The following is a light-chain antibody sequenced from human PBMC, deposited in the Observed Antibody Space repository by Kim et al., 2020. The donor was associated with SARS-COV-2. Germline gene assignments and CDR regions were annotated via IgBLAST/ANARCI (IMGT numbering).Light chain of an antibody. Sequence: SLSPGESATLSCRASQSVSNYLAWYQQKPGQTPRLLIYHASNRAAGIPARFSGSGSGTDLTLTISSLEPEDSAVYYCLHRGTWPTFGGGTKVDIK. CDR1: QSVSNY. CDR3: LHRGTWPT. J-gene: IGKJ4*01. CDR2: HAS. V-gene: IGKV3-11*01.